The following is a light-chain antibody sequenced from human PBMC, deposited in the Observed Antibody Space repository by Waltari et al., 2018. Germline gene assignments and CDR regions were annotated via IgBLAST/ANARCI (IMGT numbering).Light chain of an antibody. Sequence: QSALTQPASVSGSPGQSITISCTGTSSDIGTYNYASRYQQHPGRAPKLIIYDVSQRPSGVSIRFSGSKSDNTASLTISGLQAEDEADYYCSSYTRVSASVVFGGGTKLTVL. CDR3: SSYTRVSASVV. CDR1: SSDIGTYNY. V-gene: IGLV2-14*03. J-gene: IGLJ2*01. CDR2: DVS.